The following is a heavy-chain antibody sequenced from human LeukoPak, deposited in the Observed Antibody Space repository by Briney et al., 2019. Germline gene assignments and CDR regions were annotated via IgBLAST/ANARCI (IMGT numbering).Heavy chain of an antibody. CDR3: TRAEIVGATRVFDY. J-gene: IGHJ4*02. CDR1: GDSFSSNSAA. Sequence: SQTLSLTCAVSGDSFSSNSAAWNWIRQAPWRGLEWLGRTYYRSKWYNDYAVSVKSRITITPDTSKNQFSLQLNSVTPEDTAVYYCTRAEIVGATRVFDYWGQGTLVTVSS. V-gene: IGHV6-1*01. CDR2: TYYRSKWYN. D-gene: IGHD1-26*01.